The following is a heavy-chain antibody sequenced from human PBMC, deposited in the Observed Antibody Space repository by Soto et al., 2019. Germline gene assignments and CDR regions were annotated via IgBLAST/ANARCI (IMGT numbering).Heavy chain of an antibody. D-gene: IGHD4-17*01. CDR3: ARVGWDYGDYYFDY. V-gene: IGHV3-74*01. CDR1: GFTFSSYW. Sequence: EVQLVESGGGLVQPGGSLRLSCAASGFTFSSYWMHWVRQAPGKGLVWVSRINSDGISTRYADSVKGRFTISRDNAKNTVYLQMNSLRAEDTAVYYCARVGWDYGDYYFDYWGQGTLVTVSS. CDR2: INSDGIST. J-gene: IGHJ4*02.